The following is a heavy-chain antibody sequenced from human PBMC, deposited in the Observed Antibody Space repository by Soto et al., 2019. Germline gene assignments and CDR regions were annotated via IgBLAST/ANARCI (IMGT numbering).Heavy chain of an antibody. CDR1: GGTFSSYA. V-gene: IGHV1-69*01. CDR3: ARDRGSGGNYNWFDP. Sequence: QVQLVQSGAEVKKPGSSVKVSCKASGGTFSSYAISWVRQAPGQGLEWMGGSIPIFGTANYAQKFQGRVTITADESTSTADMELSSLRSEDTAVYYCARDRGSGGNYNWFDPWGQGTLVTVSS. J-gene: IGHJ5*02. D-gene: IGHD1-7*01. CDR2: SIPIFGTA.